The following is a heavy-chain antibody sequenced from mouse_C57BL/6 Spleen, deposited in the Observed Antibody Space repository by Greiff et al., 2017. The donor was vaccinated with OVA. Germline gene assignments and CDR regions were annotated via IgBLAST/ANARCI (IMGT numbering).Heavy chain of an antibody. J-gene: IGHJ2*01. V-gene: IGHV1-26*01. Sequence: EVQLQQSGPELVKPGASVKISCKASGYTFTDYYMNWVKQSHGKSLEWIGDINPNNGGTSYNQKFKGKATLTVDKSSSTAYMELRSLTSEDSAVYYCARRDYGSHFDYWGQGTTLTVSS. CDR3: ARRDYGSHFDY. D-gene: IGHD1-1*01. CDR1: GYTFTDYY. CDR2: INPNNGGT.